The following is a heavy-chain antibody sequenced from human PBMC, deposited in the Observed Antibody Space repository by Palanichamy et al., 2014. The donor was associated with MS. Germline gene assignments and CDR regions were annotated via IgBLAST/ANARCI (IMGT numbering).Heavy chain of an antibody. D-gene: IGHD5-18*01. V-gene: IGHV1-18*01. CDR3: XRDGYGSSFDY. CDR1: GYTFINYG. Sequence: QIQLVQSGAEVKKPGASVKVSCKALGYTFINYGISWVRQAPGQGLEWMGWLSVYNGHTNYVQKLQGRVTMTSDTSTTTAYMELRSLRSDDTAVYYCXRDGYGSSFDYWGQGTLVTVSS. CDR2: LSVYNGHT. J-gene: IGHJ4*02.